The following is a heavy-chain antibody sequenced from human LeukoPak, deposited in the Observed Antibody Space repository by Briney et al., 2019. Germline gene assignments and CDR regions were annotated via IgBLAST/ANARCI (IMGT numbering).Heavy chain of an antibody. CDR1: GYTFTSYG. V-gene: IGHV1-18*01. J-gene: IGHJ5*02. D-gene: IGHD1-14*01. CDR2: ISAYNGNT. Sequence: ASVKVSCKASGYTFTSYGISWVRQAPGQGLEWMGWISAYNGNTNYAQKLQGRVTMTTDTSTSTAYMELRSLRSDDTAVYYCARDILRRANQHNWFDPWGQGTLVTVSS. CDR3: ARDILRRANQHNWFDP.